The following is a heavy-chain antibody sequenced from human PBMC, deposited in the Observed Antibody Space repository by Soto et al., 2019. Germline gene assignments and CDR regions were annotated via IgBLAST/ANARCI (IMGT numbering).Heavy chain of an antibody. D-gene: IGHD3-3*01. Sequence: QLQLQESGPGLVKPSETLSLTCTVSGGSISSSSYYWGWIRQPPGKGLEWIGSIYYSGSTYYNPSLKSRVTISVDTSKNQFSLKLSSVTAADTAVYYCASRLVLRFLEWSSSWAFDIWGQGTMVTVSS. CDR2: IYYSGST. V-gene: IGHV4-39*01. J-gene: IGHJ3*02. CDR3: ASRLVLRFLEWSSSWAFDI. CDR1: GGSISSSSYY.